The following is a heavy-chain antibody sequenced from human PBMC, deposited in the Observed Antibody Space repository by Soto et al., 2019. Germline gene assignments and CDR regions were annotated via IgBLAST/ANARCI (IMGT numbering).Heavy chain of an antibody. J-gene: IGHJ3*02. CDR3: TRLLSDAFDI. CDR2: IRSKGNSYAT. V-gene: IGHV3-73*01. Sequence: PGGSLRLSCAASGFTFSGSAMHWVRQASGKGLEWVGRIRSKGNSYATAYAASVKGRFTISRDDPKNTAYLQMNSLKTEDTAVYYCTRLLSDAFDIWGQGTMVTVSS. CDR1: GFTFSGSA.